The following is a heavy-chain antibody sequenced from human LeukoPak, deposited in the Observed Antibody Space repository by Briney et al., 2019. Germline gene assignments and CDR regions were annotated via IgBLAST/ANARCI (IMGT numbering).Heavy chain of an antibody. CDR2: IYTSGST. Sequence: SETLSLTCTVSGGSISSYYWSWIRQPAGKGLEWIGRIYTSGSTSYNPSLKSRVTMSVDTSMNQFSLKLSSVTAADTAVYYCARDGLWFGELQFDNWGQGTLVTVSS. CDR3: ARDGLWFGELQFDN. J-gene: IGHJ4*02. CDR1: GGSISSYY. V-gene: IGHV4-4*07. D-gene: IGHD3-10*01.